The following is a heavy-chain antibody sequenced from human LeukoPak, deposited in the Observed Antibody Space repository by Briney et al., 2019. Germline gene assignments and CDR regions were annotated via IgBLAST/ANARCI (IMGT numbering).Heavy chain of an antibody. CDR1: GGSISSYY. D-gene: IGHD6-13*01. V-gene: IGHV4-4*07. CDR3: ARGYSSSWLISGGAFDI. Sequence: SETLSLTCTVSGGSISSYYWSWIRQPAGKGLEWIGRIYTSVSTNYNPSLKSRVTMSVDTSKNQFSLKLSSVTAADTAVYYCARGYSSSWLISGGAFDIWGQGTMVTVSS. J-gene: IGHJ3*02. CDR2: IYTSVST.